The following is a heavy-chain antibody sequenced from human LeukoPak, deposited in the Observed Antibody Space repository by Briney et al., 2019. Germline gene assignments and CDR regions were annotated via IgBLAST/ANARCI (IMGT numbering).Heavy chain of an antibody. Sequence: PGGSLRLSCAASGFTFSSYAMSWVRQAPGKGLEWVSAISGSGGSTYYADSVKGRFTISRDNSKNTLYLQMNSLRAEDTAVYYCAKTPPYPGFTIFGVVLKRDYYYYGMDVWGQGTTVTVSS. V-gene: IGHV3-23*01. J-gene: IGHJ6*02. CDR3: AKTPPYPGFTIFGVVLKRDYYYYGMDV. CDR1: GFTFSSYA. D-gene: IGHD3-3*01. CDR2: ISGSGGST.